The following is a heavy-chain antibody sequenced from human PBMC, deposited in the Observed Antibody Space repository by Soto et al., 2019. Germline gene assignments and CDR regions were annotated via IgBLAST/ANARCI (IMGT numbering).Heavy chain of an antibody. CDR3: AKDLRTGVATTYFDF. J-gene: IGHJ4*02. CDR2: ISSSGGNT. Sequence: EVQLLESGGGLVQPGGSLRLSCEASGFSFSTYAMSWVRQAPGKGLEWVSGISSSGGNTYYSDSVKGRFTISRDNSRDTLFLQMNRLSAEDTALYFCAKDLRTGVATTYFDFWGQGNLVTVSS. CDR1: GFSFSTYA. D-gene: IGHD3-16*01. V-gene: IGHV3-23*01.